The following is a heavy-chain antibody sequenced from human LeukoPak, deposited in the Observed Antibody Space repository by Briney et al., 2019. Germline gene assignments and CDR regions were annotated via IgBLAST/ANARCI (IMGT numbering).Heavy chain of an antibody. CDR2: ISSSSSYI. Sequence: GGSLRLSCAASGFTFSSYSMNWVRQAPGKGLEWVSSISSSSSYIYYADSVKGRFTISRDNAKNSLYLQMNSLRAEDTAVYYCARAGGSWYNLYNWFDPRGQGTLVTVSS. CDR1: GFTFSSYS. V-gene: IGHV3-21*01. CDR3: ARAGGSWYNLYNWFDP. D-gene: IGHD6-13*01. J-gene: IGHJ5*02.